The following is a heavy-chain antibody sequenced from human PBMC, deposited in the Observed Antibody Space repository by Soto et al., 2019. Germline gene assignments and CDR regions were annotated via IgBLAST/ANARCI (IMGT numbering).Heavy chain of an antibody. CDR3: ARGEFRLKAFDI. CDR1: GFTIRNYY. D-gene: IGHD3-16*01. V-gene: IGHV3-11*01. J-gene: IGHJ3*02. Sequence: ESGGGLVKPGGSLRLSCAASGFTIRNYYMTWFRQAPGKGLEWVAYISDNGRTIFHADSVKGRFTISRDNAENSLYLQMNSLRADDTALYYCARGEFRLKAFDIWGQGTMVSVSS. CDR2: ISDNGRTI.